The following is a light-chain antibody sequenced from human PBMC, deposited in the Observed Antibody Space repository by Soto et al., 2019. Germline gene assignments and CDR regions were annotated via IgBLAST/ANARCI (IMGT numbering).Light chain of an antibody. CDR3: QQYNNWPRT. CDR1: QSVSSN. J-gene: IGKJ2*01. CDR2: GAS. Sequence: EIVMTQSPATLSVSPGERATLSCRASQSVSSNLAWYQQKPGQAPRVLIYGASTRATGIPARFSGSGSGTEFTLTISSLQSEDFAVYYCQQYNNWPRTCGQGTKLEI. V-gene: IGKV3-15*01.